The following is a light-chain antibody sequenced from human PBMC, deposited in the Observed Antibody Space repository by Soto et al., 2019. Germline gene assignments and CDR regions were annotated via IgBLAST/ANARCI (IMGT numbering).Light chain of an antibody. CDR3: AAWDDSLNGLYV. Sequence: QSVLTQTRSPSGTPRQRCTISCSGSSSNPVINTVNWYQQVPGTAPKLLIYTDNQRPSGIPDRFSGSKSGTSASLAISGLQSEDEADYYCAAWDDSLNGLYVFGTGTKVTVL. CDR2: TDN. CDR1: SSNPVINT. V-gene: IGLV1-44*01. J-gene: IGLJ1*01.